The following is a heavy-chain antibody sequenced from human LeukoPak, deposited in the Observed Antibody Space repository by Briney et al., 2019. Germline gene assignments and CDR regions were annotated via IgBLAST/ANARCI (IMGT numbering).Heavy chain of an antibody. J-gene: IGHJ6*03. CDR2: IIPIFGTA. V-gene: IGHV1-69*06. CDR1: GYTFTSYY. CDR3: ASSYYDFWSGVQTGRGYYYYYMDV. Sequence: SVKVSCKASGYTFTSYYMHWVRQAPGQGLEWMGGIIPIFGTADYAQKFQGRVTITADKSTSTAYMELSSLRSEDTAVYYCASSYYDFWSGVQTGRGYYYYYMDVWGKGTAVTVSS. D-gene: IGHD3-3*01.